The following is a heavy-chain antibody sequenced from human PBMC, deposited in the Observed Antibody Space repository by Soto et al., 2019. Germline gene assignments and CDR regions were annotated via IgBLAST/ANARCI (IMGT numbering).Heavy chain of an antibody. CDR1: GYTFTSYG. Sequence: QVQLVQSGAEVKKPGASVKVSCKASGYTFTSYGINWVRQAPGQGLEWMGWISAYNGNTKYAQKVQGRVTMTTDTSTSTAYMELRSLRSDDTAIYYCARGQSSGWFPPFWSWGQGTLVTVSS. J-gene: IGHJ4*02. D-gene: IGHD6-19*01. CDR3: ARGQSSGWFPPFWS. CDR2: ISAYNGNT. V-gene: IGHV1-18*01.